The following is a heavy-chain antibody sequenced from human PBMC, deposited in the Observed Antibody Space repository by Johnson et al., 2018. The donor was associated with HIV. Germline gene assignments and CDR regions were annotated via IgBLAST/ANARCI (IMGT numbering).Heavy chain of an antibody. CDR1: RFTFSDYY. D-gene: IGHD3-22*01. J-gene: IGHJ3*02. Sequence: QVQLVESGGGLVKPGGSLRLSCAASRFTFSDYYMRWIRQTPGKGLEWVSYISSSGGTIYYADSVKGRFSISRDNAKNSLYLQMNSLRAEDTAVYYCARDPRGIYYDSSGPSQRAVDIWGQGTMVTVSS. CDR2: ISSSGGTI. V-gene: IGHV3-11*01. CDR3: ARDPRGIYYDSSGPSQRAVDI.